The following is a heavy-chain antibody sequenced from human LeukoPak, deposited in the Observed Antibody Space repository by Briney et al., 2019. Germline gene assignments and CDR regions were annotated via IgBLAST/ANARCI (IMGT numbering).Heavy chain of an antibody. CDR1: GDSVSSNSAA. D-gene: IGHD3-22*01. Sequence: SQTLSLTCAISGDSVSSNSAAWNWIRRSPSRGLEWLGRTYYRSKWYNDYAVSVRSRITINPDTSKNQFSLQLNSVTPEDTAVYYCARGTHYDSQGVHFDYWGQGTLVTVSS. J-gene: IGHJ4*02. CDR3: ARGTHYDSQGVHFDY. V-gene: IGHV6-1*01. CDR2: TYYRSKWYN.